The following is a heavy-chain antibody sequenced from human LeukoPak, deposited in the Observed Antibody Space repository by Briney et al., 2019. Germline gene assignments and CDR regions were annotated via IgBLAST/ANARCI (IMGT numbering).Heavy chain of an antibody. V-gene: IGHV1-2*02. D-gene: IGHD3-9*01. CDR1: GYTFADYY. CDR2: IYPKSGGT. Sequence: ASVKVSCKTSGYTFADYYIHWVRQAPGQGLEWMGWIYPKSGGTNSAQKFQGRVTMTRDTSISAAYMELSRLRFDDTAVYYCARVSTSGYRDWLDPWGQGTLVTVSS. CDR3: ARVSTSGYRDWLDP. J-gene: IGHJ5*02.